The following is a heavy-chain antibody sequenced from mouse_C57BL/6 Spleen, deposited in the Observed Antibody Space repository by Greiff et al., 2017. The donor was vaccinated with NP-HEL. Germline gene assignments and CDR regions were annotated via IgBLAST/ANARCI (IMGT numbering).Heavy chain of an antibody. CDR2: IDPSDSYT. CDR1: GYTFTSYW. CDR3: ARSYYGNYVVNYFDY. Sequence: QVQLQQPGAELVMPGASVKLSCKASGYTFTSYWMHWVKQRPGQGLEWIGEIDPSDSYTNYNQKFKGQSTLTVDKSSSTAYMQLSSLTSEDSAVYYCARSYYGNYVVNYFDYWGQGTTLTVSS. J-gene: IGHJ2*01. D-gene: IGHD2-10*01. V-gene: IGHV1-69*01.